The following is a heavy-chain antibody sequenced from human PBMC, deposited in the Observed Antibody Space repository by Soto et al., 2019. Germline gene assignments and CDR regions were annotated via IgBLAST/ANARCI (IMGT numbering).Heavy chain of an antibody. J-gene: IGHJ6*02. Sequence: QVQVVQSGVDVRRPGSSVKVSCKASGDTFKNCVISWVRQAPGQGLECMGGIIPLFGTTDFAQRFQGRLTITTDESTTTAYMELSRLRSEDTATYSCAAELGFGKLSVVWGQGTTVIVSS. V-gene: IGHV1-69*01. CDR3: AAELGFGKLSVV. D-gene: IGHD3-10*01. CDR2: IIPLFGTT. CDR1: GDTFKNCV.